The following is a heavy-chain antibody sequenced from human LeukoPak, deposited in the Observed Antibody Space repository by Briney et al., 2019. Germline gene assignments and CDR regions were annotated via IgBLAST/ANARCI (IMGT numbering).Heavy chain of an antibody. V-gene: IGHV4-28*03. D-gene: IGHD3-3*01. Sequence: SDTLSLTCAVSGYSISSSNWWGWIRQPPGKGLEWIGYIYYSGSTYYNPSLKSRVTMSVDTSKNQFSLKLSSVTAADTAVYYCARGQFGRATYYDFWSGPNFFDYWGQGTLVTVSS. CDR2: IYYSGST. CDR1: GYSISSSNW. CDR3: ARGQFGRATYYDFWSGPNFFDY. J-gene: IGHJ4*02.